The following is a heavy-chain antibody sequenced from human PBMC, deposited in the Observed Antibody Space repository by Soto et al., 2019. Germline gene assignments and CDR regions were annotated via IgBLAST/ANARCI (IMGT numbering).Heavy chain of an antibody. J-gene: IGHJ4*02. V-gene: IGHV1-8*01. CDR3: AREISGSYRFDY. Sequence: GVSVKVSCKASGYTFTSYDINWLRQATGQGLEWMGWMNPNSGNTGYAQKFQGRVTMTRNTSISTAYMELSSLRSEDTAVYYCAREISGSYRFDYWGQGTQVTVSS. D-gene: IGHD1-26*01. CDR2: MNPNSGNT. CDR1: GYTFTSYD.